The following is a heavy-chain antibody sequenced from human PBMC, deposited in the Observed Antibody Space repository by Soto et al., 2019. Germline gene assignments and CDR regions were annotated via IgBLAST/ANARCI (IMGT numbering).Heavy chain of an antibody. Sequence: PGGSLRLSCAASGFTFSDYAMNWVRQAPGKGLEWVSSISGTGSNIYYADSVKGRFSISRDNSKNTLYLQMNSLRVDDTAVYYCPVGPNTMIRGVNWGQGTLVTVSS. CDR1: GFTFSDYA. CDR2: ISGTGSNI. D-gene: IGHD3-10*01. V-gene: IGHV3-23*01. CDR3: PVGPNTMIRGVN. J-gene: IGHJ4*02.